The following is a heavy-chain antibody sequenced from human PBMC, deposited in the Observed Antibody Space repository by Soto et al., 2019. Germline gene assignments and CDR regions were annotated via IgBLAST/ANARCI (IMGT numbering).Heavy chain of an antibody. CDR3: ARARRIAVAGTPTRYAPGDYYYGMDV. D-gene: IGHD6-19*01. CDR2: ISYDGSNK. Sequence: QVQLVESGGGVVQPGRSLRLSCAASGFTFSSYAMHWVRQAPGKGLEWVAVISYDGSNKYYADSVKGRFTVSTDNSKNTLYLQMNSLRAEDTAVYYCARARRIAVAGTPTRYAPGDYYYGMDVWGQGTTVTVSS. CDR1: GFTFSSYA. V-gene: IGHV3-30-3*01. J-gene: IGHJ6*02.